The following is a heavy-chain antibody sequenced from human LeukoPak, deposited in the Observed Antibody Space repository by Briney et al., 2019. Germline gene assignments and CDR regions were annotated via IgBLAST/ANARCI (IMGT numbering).Heavy chain of an antibody. Sequence: PGGSLRLSCAASELTFSGYWMNWVRQARGKGLQWVGNIRQDGGQTHYSDSVKGRFTISRDNAKRSLYLQMNSLRPEDTAVYYCARDGHSSGSFDYWGQGTLVTVSS. CDR1: ELTFSGYW. J-gene: IGHJ4*02. D-gene: IGHD3-10*01. CDR2: IRQDGGQT. CDR3: ARDGHSSGSFDY. V-gene: IGHV3-7*01.